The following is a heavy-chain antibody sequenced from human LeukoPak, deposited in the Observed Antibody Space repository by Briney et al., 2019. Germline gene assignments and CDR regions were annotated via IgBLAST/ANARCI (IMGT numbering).Heavy chain of an antibody. CDR1: GFTFSSYW. V-gene: IGHV3-74*01. J-gene: IGHJ4*02. CDR2: INSDGTTT. D-gene: IGHD1-26*01. Sequence: GRSLRLSCAASGFTFSSYWMHWVRQAPGKGLVWVSRINSDGTTTTYADSVKGRFTISRDNAKSMVYLQMNSLRAEDTAVYYCAKDVGGTIWGQGTLVTVSS. CDR3: AKDVGGTI.